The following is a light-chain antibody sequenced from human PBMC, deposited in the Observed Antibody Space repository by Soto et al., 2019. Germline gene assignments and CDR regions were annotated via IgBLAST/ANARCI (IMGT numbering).Light chain of an antibody. CDR2: EVS. J-gene: IGLJ1*01. Sequence: QSVLTQPPSVSGSPGQSVAISCTGTSSDVGSYNRVSWYQQPPGTAPKLMIYEVSNRPSGVPDRFSGSKSGNTASLTISGLQAEDEADYYCHSYTTANTYVFGTGTKVTVL. V-gene: IGLV2-18*02. CDR3: HSYTTANTYV. CDR1: SSDVGSYNR.